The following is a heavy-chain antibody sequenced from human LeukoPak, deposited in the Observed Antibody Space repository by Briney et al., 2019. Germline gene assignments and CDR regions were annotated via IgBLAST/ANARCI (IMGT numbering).Heavy chain of an antibody. Sequence: PSETLPLTCTVSNDSISSYYWSWIRQPAGKGLEWIGRIYTSGSINYNPSLKSRVTVSVGTSKKQFTLKLSSVTAADTAVYYCARGFTMVRGPYGWFDPWGQGALVTVSS. CDR3: ARGFTMVRGPYGWFDP. V-gene: IGHV4-4*07. CDR2: IYTSGSI. J-gene: IGHJ5*02. D-gene: IGHD3-10*01. CDR1: NDSISSYY.